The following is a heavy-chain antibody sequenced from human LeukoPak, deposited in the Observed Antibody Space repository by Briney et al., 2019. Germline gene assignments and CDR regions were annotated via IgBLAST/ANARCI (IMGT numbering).Heavy chain of an antibody. CDR3: ARDSVRGVLYDY. D-gene: IGHD3-10*01. CDR2: IKEDGSEK. V-gene: IGHV3-7*01. J-gene: IGHJ4*02. CDR1: GFTFDDYW. Sequence: GGSLRLSCAASGFTFDDYWMSWVRQAPGKRLEWVANIKEDGSEKNYVDSVKGRFIISRDNTKNSLYLQMNSLRDEDTAVCYCARDSVRGVLYDYWGQGTLVTVSS.